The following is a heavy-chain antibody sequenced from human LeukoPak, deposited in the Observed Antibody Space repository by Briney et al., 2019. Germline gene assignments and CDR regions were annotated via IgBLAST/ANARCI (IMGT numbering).Heavy chain of an antibody. V-gene: IGHV4-34*01. CDR1: GGSFSGYY. Sequence: SETLSLTCAVYGGSFSGYYWSWIRQPPGKGLEWIGEINHSGSTNYNPSLKSRVTISVDTSKNQFSLKLSSVTAADTAVYYCARGKGPVYYYGSGSYYNPERMGYYFDYWGQGTLVTVSS. CDR3: ARGKGPVYYYGSGSYYNPERMGYYFDY. J-gene: IGHJ4*02. CDR2: INHSGST. D-gene: IGHD3-10*01.